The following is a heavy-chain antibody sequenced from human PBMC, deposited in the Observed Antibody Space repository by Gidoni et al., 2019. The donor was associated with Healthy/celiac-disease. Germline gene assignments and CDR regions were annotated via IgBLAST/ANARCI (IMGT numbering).Heavy chain of an antibody. CDR2: IGYDGSNK. J-gene: IGHJ6*03. V-gene: IGHV3-33*01. D-gene: IGHD2-2*01. CDR1: GFTFSGYG. CDR3: ARAAVPAANPYYYYYYMDV. Sequence: QVQLVESGGGVVQPGRSLSLSCAASGFTFSGYGMHWVRQAPGKGLEWVAVIGYDGSNKYYADSVKGRFTISRDNSKNTLYLQMNSLRAEDTAVYYCARAAVPAANPYYYYYYMDVWGKGTTVTVSS.